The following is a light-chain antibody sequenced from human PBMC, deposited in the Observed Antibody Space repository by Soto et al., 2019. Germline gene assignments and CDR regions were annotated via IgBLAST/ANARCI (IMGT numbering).Light chain of an antibody. V-gene: IGKV1-17*01. CDR3: LQHKDYPYT. CDR2: AAS. CDR1: QDIRSD. J-gene: IGKJ2*01. Sequence: DLPMTQSPSSLSASVGDRVTITCRASQDIRSDLGWYQQKPGKAPKRLIYAASRLQSGVPSRFSAGGSGTEFILTISSLQPEDFATYYCLQHKDYPYTFGQGTKVEIK.